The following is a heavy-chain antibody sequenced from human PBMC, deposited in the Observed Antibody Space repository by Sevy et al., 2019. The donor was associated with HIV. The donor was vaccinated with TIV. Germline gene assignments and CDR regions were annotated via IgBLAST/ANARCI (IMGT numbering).Heavy chain of an antibody. Sequence: ASVKVSCKASGYTFTSYGINWVRQAPGQGLEWMGWINTNTGNPTYVQAFTGRFVFSFDTSVTTAYLQISSLKAEDTAVYYCARELGPFDYWGQGTLVTVSS. CDR1: GYTFTSYG. V-gene: IGHV7-4-1*02. CDR2: INTNTGNP. D-gene: IGHD6-13*01. J-gene: IGHJ4*02. CDR3: ARELGPFDY.